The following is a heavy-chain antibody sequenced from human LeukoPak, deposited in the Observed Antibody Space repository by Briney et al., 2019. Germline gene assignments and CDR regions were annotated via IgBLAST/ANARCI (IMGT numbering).Heavy chain of an antibody. V-gene: IGHV3-48*01. CDR3: ARDFQPYFDTGGYPSHFAY. CDR2: ISSSGSAI. J-gene: IGHJ4*02. Sequence: GGSLRLSCAASGFNFRGYSMNWVRQAPGKGLEWLSFISSSGSAIYYADSVRGRFTISRDNAKNSLSLQMTSLRAEDTAVYFCARDFQPYFDTGGYPSHFAYWGQGALVTVSS. D-gene: IGHD3-22*01. CDR1: GFNFRGYS.